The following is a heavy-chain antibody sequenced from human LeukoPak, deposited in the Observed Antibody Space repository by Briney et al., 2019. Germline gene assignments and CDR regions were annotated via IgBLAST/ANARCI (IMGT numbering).Heavy chain of an antibody. J-gene: IGHJ2*01. D-gene: IGHD3-16*01. CDR2: INHSGST. CDR1: GGSFSGYY. V-gene: IGHV4-34*01. Sequence: PSETLSLTCAVYGGSFSGYYWSWIRQPPGKGLEWIGEINHSGSTNYNPSLKSRVTISVDTSKNQCSLKLTSVSAADTAVYYCARLKLGAYFDLWGRGTLVTVSS. CDR3: ARLKLGAYFDL.